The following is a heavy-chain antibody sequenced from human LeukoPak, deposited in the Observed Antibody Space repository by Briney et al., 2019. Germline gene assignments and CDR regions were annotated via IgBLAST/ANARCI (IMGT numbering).Heavy chain of an antibody. J-gene: IGHJ4*02. CDR3: ARDWDYYGSGSTY. D-gene: IGHD3-10*01. CDR1: GGTFSSYA. CDR2: INPNSGGT. V-gene: IGHV1-2*02. Sequence: GSSVKVSCKASGGTFSSYAISWVRRAPGQGLEWMGWINPNSGGTNYAQKFQGRVTMTRDTSISTAYMELSRLRSDDTAVYYCARDWDYYGSGSTYWGQGTLVTVSS.